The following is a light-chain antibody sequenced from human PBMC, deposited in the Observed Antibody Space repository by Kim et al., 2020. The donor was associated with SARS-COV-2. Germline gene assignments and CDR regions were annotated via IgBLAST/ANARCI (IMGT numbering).Light chain of an antibody. CDR2: DVN. V-gene: IGLV2-14*03. CDR1: SSDIGNYDY. J-gene: IGLJ2*01. Sequence: GQSITISCTGTSSDIGNYDYVSWYQQHPGKAPKLMIYDVNKRPSGVSNRFSGSKSGNTASLTISGLQAEDETDYYCSSYTTSDTLLFGGGTKVTVL. CDR3: SSYTTSDTLL.